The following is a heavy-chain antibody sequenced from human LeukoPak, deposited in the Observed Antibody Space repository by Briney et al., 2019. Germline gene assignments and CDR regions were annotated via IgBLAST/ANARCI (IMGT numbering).Heavy chain of an antibody. CDR1: GGSFSSYY. J-gene: IGHJ4*02. D-gene: IGHD1-26*01. CDR3: ARGSGSYYV. Sequence: KPSETLSLTCTVSGGSFSSYYWSWIRQAPGKGLEWVSYISSSGSTIYYADSVKGRFTISRDNAKNSLYLQMNSLRAEDTAVYYCARGSGSYYVWGQGTLVTVSS. CDR2: ISSSGSTI. V-gene: IGHV3-11*01.